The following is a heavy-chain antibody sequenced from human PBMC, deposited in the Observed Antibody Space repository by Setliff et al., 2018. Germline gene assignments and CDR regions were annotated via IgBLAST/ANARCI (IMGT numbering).Heavy chain of an antibody. CDR3: ARDGVYYAMDV. CDR1: ESTFSSFG. CDR2: ISGDGITI. V-gene: IGHV3-48*03. J-gene: IGHJ6*02. Sequence: PGGSLRLSCTASESTFSSFGMHWVRQAPGKGLEWLSKISGDGITIFYADSVRGRFTISRDNAKNSVFLQMNSLRADDTAVYYCARDGVYYAMDVWGQGTTVTVSS.